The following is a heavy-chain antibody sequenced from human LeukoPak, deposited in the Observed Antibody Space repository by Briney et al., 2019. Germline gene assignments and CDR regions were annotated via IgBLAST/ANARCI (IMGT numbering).Heavy chain of an antibody. V-gene: IGHV3-48*03. CDR3: ARASSWRYNWFDP. D-gene: IGHD6-13*01. CDR2: ISSSGSTI. J-gene: IGHJ5*02. Sequence: HPGGSLRLSCAASGFTFSSYEMNWVRQAPGRGVEWVSYISSSGSTIYYADSVKGRFTISRDNAKNSLYLQMNSLRAEDTAVYYCARASSWRYNWFDPWGQGTLVTVSS. CDR1: GFTFSSYE.